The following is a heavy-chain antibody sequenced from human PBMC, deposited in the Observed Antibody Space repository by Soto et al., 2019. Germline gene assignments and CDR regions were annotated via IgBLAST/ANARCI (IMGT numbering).Heavy chain of an antibody. D-gene: IGHD1-26*01. CDR1: GGSISSGDYY. Sequence: SETLSLTCTVSGGSISSGDYYWSWIRQPPGKGLEWIGYIYYSGSTYYNPSLKSRVTISIDTSKNQFSLKLSSVTAADTAVYYCARDQSGSYGVYYYGMDVWGQGTTVTVSS. CDR3: ARDQSGSYGVYYYGMDV. V-gene: IGHV4-30-4*01. J-gene: IGHJ6*02. CDR2: IYYSGST.